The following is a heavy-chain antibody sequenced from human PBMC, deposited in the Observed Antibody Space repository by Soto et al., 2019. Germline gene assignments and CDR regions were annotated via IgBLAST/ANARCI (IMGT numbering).Heavy chain of an antibody. CDR1: GFTFSSYW. V-gene: IGHV3-74*01. Sequence: GSLRLSCAASGFTFSSYWMHWVRQAPGKGLVWVSRINSDGSSTSYADSVKGRFTISRDNAKNTLYLQMNSLRAEDTAVYYCARDRIDFWSGYYTGIDWFDPWGQGTLVTVSS. CDR2: INSDGSST. CDR3: ARDRIDFWSGYYTGIDWFDP. J-gene: IGHJ5*02. D-gene: IGHD3-3*01.